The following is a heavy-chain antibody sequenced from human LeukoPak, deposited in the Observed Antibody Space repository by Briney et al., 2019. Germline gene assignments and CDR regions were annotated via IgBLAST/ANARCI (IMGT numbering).Heavy chain of an antibody. CDR2: INPNSGGT. CDR1: GYTFTGYY. J-gene: IGHJ4*02. D-gene: IGHD1-26*01. V-gene: IGHV1-2*04. Sequence: GASVKVSCKASGYTFTGYYMHWVRQAPGQGLEWMGWINPNSGGTNYAQKFQGWVTMTRDTSISTAYMELSRLRSDDTAVYYCARVPGQWELHVYFDYWGQGTLVTVSS. CDR3: ARVPGQWELHVYFDY.